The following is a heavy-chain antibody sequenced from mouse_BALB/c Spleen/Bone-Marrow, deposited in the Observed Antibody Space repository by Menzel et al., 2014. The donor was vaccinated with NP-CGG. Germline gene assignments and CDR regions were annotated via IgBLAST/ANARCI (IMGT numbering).Heavy chain of an antibody. CDR2: IDPHYGGT. V-gene: IGHV1-39*01. CDR1: GYSFTGYN. J-gene: IGHJ3*01. D-gene: IGHD2-1*01. Sequence: VQLQQFGPELEKPGASVKISCKASGYSFTGYNMNWVKQSNGKSLEWIGNIDPHYGGTSYNQKFKDKATLTVDKSSNTAYMQLKSLTSEDSAIYYCASYGNSFGYWGQGTLVTVSA. CDR3: ASYGNSFGY.